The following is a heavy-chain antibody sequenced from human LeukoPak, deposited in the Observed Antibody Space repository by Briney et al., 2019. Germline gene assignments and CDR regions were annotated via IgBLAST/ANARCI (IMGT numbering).Heavy chain of an antibody. CDR3: ARGYCTSSSCYNDY. CDR2: MSFDVNNK. J-gene: IGHJ4*02. D-gene: IGHD2-2*02. V-gene: IGHV3-30*04. Sequence: GGSLRLSCATSGFTFSSYAFHWVSQAPGKGLEWVATMSFDVNNKYYADSVRGRFTISRDNSKNTLYLQMNSLRAEDTAVYSCARGYCTSSSCYNDYWGQGTLVTVSS. CDR1: GFTFSSYA.